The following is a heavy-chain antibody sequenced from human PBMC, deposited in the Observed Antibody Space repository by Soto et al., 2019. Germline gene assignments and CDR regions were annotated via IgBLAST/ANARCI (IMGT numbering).Heavy chain of an antibody. CDR3: ARDSSAGGYDPFDY. Sequence: HPGGSLRLSCAASGFTFSSYGMHWVRQAPGKGLEWVAVIWYDGSNKYYADSVKGRFTISRDNSKNTLYLQMNSLRAEDTAVYYCARDSSAGGYDPFDYWGQGTLVTASS. CDR1: GFTFSSYG. V-gene: IGHV3-33*01. D-gene: IGHD5-12*01. CDR2: IWYDGSNK. J-gene: IGHJ4*02.